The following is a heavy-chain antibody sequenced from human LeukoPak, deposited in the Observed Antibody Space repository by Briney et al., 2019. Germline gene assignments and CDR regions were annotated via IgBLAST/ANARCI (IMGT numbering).Heavy chain of an antibody. Sequence: GGSLRLSCAASGFTFSSCSMNWVRQAPGKGLEWVSSISSSSSYIYYVDSVKGRFTISRDNAKNSLYLQMNSLRAEDTAVYYCARSLYSSSSGGIDYWGQGTLVTVSS. J-gene: IGHJ4*02. D-gene: IGHD6-6*01. V-gene: IGHV3-21*01. CDR1: GFTFSSCS. CDR2: ISSSSSYI. CDR3: ARSLYSSSSGGIDY.